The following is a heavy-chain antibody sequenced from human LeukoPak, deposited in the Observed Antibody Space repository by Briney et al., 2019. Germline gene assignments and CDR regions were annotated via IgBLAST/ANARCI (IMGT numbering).Heavy chain of an antibody. CDR3: ARDQSTYYYDSSGDFDY. Sequence: PSGTLSLTCAVSGGSISSSNWWSWVRQPPGKGLEWIGEIYHSGSTNYNPSLKSRVTISVDKSKNQFSLKLNSVTAADTAVYYCARDQSTYYYDSSGDFDYWGQGTLVTVSS. CDR1: GGSISSSNW. CDR2: IYHSGST. J-gene: IGHJ4*02. D-gene: IGHD3-22*01. V-gene: IGHV4-4*02.